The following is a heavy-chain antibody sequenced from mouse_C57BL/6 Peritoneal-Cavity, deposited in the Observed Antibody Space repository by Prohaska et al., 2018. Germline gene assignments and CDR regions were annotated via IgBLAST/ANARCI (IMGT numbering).Heavy chain of an antibody. CDR3: VSYSSMDY. CDR2: IRSKSNNDAT. CDR1: GFSFNTYA. J-gene: IGHJ4*01. D-gene: IGHD2-1*01. V-gene: IGHV10-1*01. Sequence: EVQLVESGGGLVQPKGSLKLSCAASGFSFNTYAMNWVRQAPGKGLEWVDRIRSKSNNDATYYADSVKDRFTISRDDSESMRYLQMKNLKTEDTAMYYCVSYSSMDYWGQGTSVTVSS.